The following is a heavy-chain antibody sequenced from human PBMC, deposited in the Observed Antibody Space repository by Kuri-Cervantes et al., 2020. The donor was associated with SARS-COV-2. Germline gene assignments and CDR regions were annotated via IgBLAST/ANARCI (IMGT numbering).Heavy chain of an antibody. CDR3: ARSRPKYSSRWYYYGMDV. CDR1: GYNFIDYY. V-gene: IGHV1/OR15-3*02. CDR2: INSGNGNT. D-gene: IGHD6-13*01. Sequence: SETVSRQPSGYNFIDYYIHWVGQAPGQRLEWMGWINSGNGNTKYSQKFQGRVTITRDTSASTAYLELSSLRSEDTAVYYCARSRPKYSSRWYYYGMDVWGQGTTVTVSS. J-gene: IGHJ6*02.